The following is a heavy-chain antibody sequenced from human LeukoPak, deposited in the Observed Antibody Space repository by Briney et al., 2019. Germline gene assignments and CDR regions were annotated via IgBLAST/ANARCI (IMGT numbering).Heavy chain of an antibody. D-gene: IGHD2-21*01. CDR2: ISYDGSNE. J-gene: IGHJ4*02. CDR3: ARVSPRDWYFDY. CDR1: GFTFSSYA. Sequence: GGSLRLSCAASGFTFSSYAMHWVRQAPGKGLEWVAIISYDGSNEYSADSVKGRFTISRDNSKNTLYLQMNSLRSEDTAVYYCARVSPRDWYFDYWGQGTLVTVSS. V-gene: IGHV3-30*04.